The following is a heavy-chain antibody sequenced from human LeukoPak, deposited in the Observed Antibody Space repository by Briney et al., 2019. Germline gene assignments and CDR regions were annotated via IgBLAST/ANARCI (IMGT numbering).Heavy chain of an antibody. CDR2: INHSGST. Sequence: PGGSLRLSCAASGFTFSDYYMSWVRQPPGKGLEWIGEINHSGSTNYNPSLKSRVTISVDTSKNQFSLKLSSVTAADTAVYYCARRVRRAPSDYWGQGTLVTVSS. CDR1: GFTFSDYY. CDR3: ARRVRRAPSDY. J-gene: IGHJ4*02. V-gene: IGHV4-34*01.